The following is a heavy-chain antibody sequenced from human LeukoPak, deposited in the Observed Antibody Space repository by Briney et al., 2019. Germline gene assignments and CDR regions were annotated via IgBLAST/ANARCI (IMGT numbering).Heavy chain of an antibody. CDR1: GGSFSGYY. CDR2: INHSGST. Sequence: SETLSLTCAVYGGSFSGYYWSWIRQPPGKGLEWIGEINHSGSTNYNPSLKSRVTISVDTSKNQFSLKLSSVTAADTAVYYCARVAGTSLFDYWGQGTLVTVSS. D-gene: IGHD6-19*01. J-gene: IGHJ4*02. CDR3: ARVAGTSLFDY. V-gene: IGHV4-34*01.